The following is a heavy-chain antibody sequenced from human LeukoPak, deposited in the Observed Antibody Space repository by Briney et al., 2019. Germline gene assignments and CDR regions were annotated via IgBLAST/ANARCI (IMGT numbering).Heavy chain of an antibody. CDR3: ARERLAAAGRDVFDY. Sequence: ASVKVSCKASGYTFTRYGISWVRQAPGQGLEWMGWINPNSGGTNYAQKFQGRVTMTRDTSISTAYMELSRLRSDDTAVYYCARERLAAAGRDVFDYWGQGTLVTVSS. CDR2: INPNSGGT. J-gene: IGHJ4*02. CDR1: GYTFTRYG. V-gene: IGHV1-2*02. D-gene: IGHD6-13*01.